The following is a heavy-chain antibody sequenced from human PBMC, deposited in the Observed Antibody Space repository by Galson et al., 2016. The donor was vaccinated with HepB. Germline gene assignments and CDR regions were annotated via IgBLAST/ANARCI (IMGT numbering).Heavy chain of an antibody. Sequence: SVKVSCKASGYTFISHVIQWVRQAPGHRLEWMGWINAGNGNTKYSQKFQGRVIIDRDTSASTAYMELSSLRPEDTAIYYCARSPTGFCSRTKCYGFNYLDRWGQGTPVTVSS. CDR1: GYTFISHV. CDR3: ARSPTGFCSRTKCYGFNYLDR. J-gene: IGHJ4*02. D-gene: IGHD2-2*03. V-gene: IGHV1-3*01. CDR2: INAGNGNT.